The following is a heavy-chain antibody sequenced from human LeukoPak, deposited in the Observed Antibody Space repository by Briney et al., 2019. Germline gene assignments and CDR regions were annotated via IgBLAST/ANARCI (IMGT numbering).Heavy chain of an antibody. CDR2: IKDNGRGE. CDR3: ARDGSRGWDY. CDR1: GFTFSSYA. J-gene: IGHJ4*02. Sequence: GGSLRLSCAASGFTFSSYAMSWVRQAPGKGLEWVANIKDNGRGEYYVDSVKGRFTVSRDNAKNSVYLQMNSLRAEDTAVYYCARDGSRGWDYWGQGTLVTVSS. D-gene: IGHD1-26*01. V-gene: IGHV3-7*01.